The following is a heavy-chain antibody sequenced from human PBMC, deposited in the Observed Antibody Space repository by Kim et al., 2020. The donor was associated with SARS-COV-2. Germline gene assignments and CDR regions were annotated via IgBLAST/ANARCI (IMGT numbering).Heavy chain of an antibody. Sequence: GGSLRLSCAASGVTFSDSPIHWVRQASGKGLEWVGRIRSKVYSYATSYAASVKGRFTISRDDSESTAYLQMNSLKTEDTAVYYCTRIPGTTLAFCDAVDVWGQGTMLTVSS. D-gene: IGHD1-1*01. CDR2: IRSKVYSYAT. J-gene: IGHJ3*01. CDR3: TRIPGTTLAFCDAVDV. CDR1: GVTFSDSP. V-gene: IGHV3-73*01.